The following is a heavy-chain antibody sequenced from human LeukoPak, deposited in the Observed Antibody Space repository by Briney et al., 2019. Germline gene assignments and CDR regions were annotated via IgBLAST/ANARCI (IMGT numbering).Heavy chain of an antibody. V-gene: IGHV1-8*01. CDR1: GYTFTSYD. CDR3: ARGLTYYDILTGYYFDAFDI. Sequence: ASVKVSCKASGYTFTSYDINWVRQATGQGLEWMGWMSPNSGNTGYAQKFQGRVTMTRNTSISTAYMELSSLRSEDTAVYYCARGLTYYDILTGYYFDAFDIWGRGTMVTVSS. D-gene: IGHD3-9*01. J-gene: IGHJ3*02. CDR2: MSPNSGNT.